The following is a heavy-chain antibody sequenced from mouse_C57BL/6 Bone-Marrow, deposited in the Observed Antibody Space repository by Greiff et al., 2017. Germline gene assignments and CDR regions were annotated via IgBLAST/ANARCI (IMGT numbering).Heavy chain of an antibody. J-gene: IGHJ1*03. CDR2: IYPRSGNT. V-gene: IGHV1-81*01. CDR1: GYTFTSYG. D-gene: IGHD1-1*01. Sequence: QVQLQQSGAELARPGASVKLSCKASGYTFTSYGISWVKQRPGQGLEWIGEIYPRSGNTYYNEKFKGKATLTADKSSSTAYMELRSLTSEDSAVYFCARSGYYGSSAYWRFDVWGTGTTVTVSS. CDR3: ARSGYYGSSAYWRFDV.